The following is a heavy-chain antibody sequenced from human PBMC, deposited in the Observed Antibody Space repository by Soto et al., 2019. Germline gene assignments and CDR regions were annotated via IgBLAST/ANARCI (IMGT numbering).Heavy chain of an antibody. J-gene: IGHJ4*02. CDR2: ISGSGGST. Sequence: GGSLRLSCAASGFTVSNNYMNWVRQAPGKGLEWVSAISGSGGSTYYADSVKGRFTISRDNSKNTLYLQMNSLRAEDTAVYYCAKVPSDKPRNTIFGVVTSDYYFDYWGQGTLVTVSS. V-gene: IGHV3-23*01. CDR1: GFTVSNNY. CDR3: AKVPSDKPRNTIFGVVTSDYYFDY. D-gene: IGHD3-3*01.